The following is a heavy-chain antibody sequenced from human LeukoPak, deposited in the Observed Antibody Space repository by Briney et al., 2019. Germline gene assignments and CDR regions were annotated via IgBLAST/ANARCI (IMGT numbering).Heavy chain of an antibody. D-gene: IGHD6-13*01. Sequence: PSETLSLTCTVSGGSISSYYWNWIRQPPGKGLEWIGYIYYSGSTNYNPSLKSRVTISVDTSKNQFSLKLSSVTAADTAVYYCARGGLAAAGVYYYYYMDVWGKGTTVTISS. CDR3: ARGGLAAAGVYYYYYMDV. CDR1: GGSISSYY. V-gene: IGHV4-59*01. J-gene: IGHJ6*03. CDR2: IYYSGST.